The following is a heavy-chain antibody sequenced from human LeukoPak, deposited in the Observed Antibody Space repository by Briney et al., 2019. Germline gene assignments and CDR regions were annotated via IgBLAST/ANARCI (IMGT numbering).Heavy chain of an antibody. CDR2: INPNSGGT. CDR1: GYTFTGYY. V-gene: IGHV1-2*02. CDR3: ARDSRVWHLRDSSGYYEWFDP. D-gene: IGHD3-22*01. Sequence: GASVKVSCKASGYTFTGYYMHWVRQAPGQGLEWMGWINPNSGGTNYAQKFQGRVTMTRDTSISTAYMELSRLRSDDTAVYYCARDSRVWHLRDSSGYYEWFDPWGQGTLVTVSS. J-gene: IGHJ5*02.